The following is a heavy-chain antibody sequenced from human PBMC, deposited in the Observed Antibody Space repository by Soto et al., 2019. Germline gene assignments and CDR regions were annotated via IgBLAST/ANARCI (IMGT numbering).Heavy chain of an antibody. CDR1: GFTFSSYE. J-gene: IGHJ4*02. CDR3: VRDLHEPLATDALRVAN. V-gene: IGHV3-48*03. D-gene: IGHD2-8*02. CDR2: ISSTGSGT. Sequence: EMQLVESGGGLVQPGGSLRLSCAASGFTFSSYEMHWVRQAPGKGLEWISYISSTGSGTLYADSVRGRFTMSRDNTQNSVSLQMSSLRAEDTAVYYCVRDLHEPLATDALRVANWGQETQVTVSS.